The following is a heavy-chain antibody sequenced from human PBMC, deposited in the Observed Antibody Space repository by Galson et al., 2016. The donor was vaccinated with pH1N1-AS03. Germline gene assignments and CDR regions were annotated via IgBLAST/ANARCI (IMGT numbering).Heavy chain of an antibody. D-gene: IGHD2-15*01. CDR1: GLSTRDHW. Sequence: SLRLSCAASGLSTRDHWMGWFRQAPSKGLEWVTEIKEDGSEKHDVDSVKGRFIISRDNAKNSLYLQMNSLRADDTAVYYCGRVGRGGSPVDYWGQGTLVTVSS. J-gene: IGHJ4*02. V-gene: IGHV3-7*03. CDR2: IKEDGSEK. CDR3: GRVGRGGSPVDY.